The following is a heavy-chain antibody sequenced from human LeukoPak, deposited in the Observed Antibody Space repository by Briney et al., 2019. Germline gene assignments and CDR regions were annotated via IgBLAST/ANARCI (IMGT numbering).Heavy chain of an antibody. CDR3: ARDPSSLRDSFDF. J-gene: IGHJ4*02. V-gene: IGHV3-7*01. CDR1: GFTFSSYW. Sequence: GGSLRLSCAASGFTFSSYWMNWVRQAPGKGLEWVANIKQDGSEKYYVDSVKGRFTISRDNAKNSLYLQMNSLRAEDTAVYYCARDPSSLRDSFDFWGQGTLVTVSS. CDR2: IKQDGSEK.